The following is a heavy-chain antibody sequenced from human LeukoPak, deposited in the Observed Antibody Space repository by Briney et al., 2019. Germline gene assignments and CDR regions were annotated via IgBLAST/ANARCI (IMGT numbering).Heavy chain of an antibody. D-gene: IGHD6-19*01. CDR2: ISASRSTI. CDR1: GFTFTSYS. Sequence: GGSLRLSCAASGFTFTSYSMNWVRQAPGKGLEWVSYISASRSTIYFADSVKGRFTISRDNSKNTLYLQMNSLRAEDTAVYYCAKDFATGYSSGWYVYWGQGTLVTVSS. CDR3: AKDFATGYSSGWYVY. V-gene: IGHV3-48*01. J-gene: IGHJ4*02.